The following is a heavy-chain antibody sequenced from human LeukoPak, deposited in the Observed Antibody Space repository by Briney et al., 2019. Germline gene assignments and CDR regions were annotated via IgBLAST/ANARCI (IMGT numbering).Heavy chain of an antibody. CDR3: ARGQYCSTTTCYSARRYFDF. D-gene: IGHD2-2*01. CDR1: GGAFSNYF. V-gene: IGHV4-34*01. CDR2: INDSGST. J-gene: IGHJ4*02. Sequence: SETLSLTCAVSGGAFSNYFWTWIRQPPGKGLEWIAEINDSGSTNSHSSLRSRVAISLDTSKNQFSLRLTSVTAADTAVYYCARGQYCSTTTCYSARRYFDFWGQGTLVTVSS.